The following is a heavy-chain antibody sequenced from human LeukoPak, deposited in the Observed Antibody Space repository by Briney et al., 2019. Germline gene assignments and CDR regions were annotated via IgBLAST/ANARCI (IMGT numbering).Heavy chain of an antibody. V-gene: IGHV3-53*04. J-gene: IGHJ6*02. CDR3: ARGGIVVEYGMDV. CDR2: LYSGGST. D-gene: IGHD2-2*01. CDR1: GFTVSSNY. Sequence: GGSLRLSCAASGFTVSSNYMSWVRQAPGKGLEWVSVLYSGGSTYYADSVKGRFTISSHNSKNTLYLQMNSLRAEDTAVYYCARGGIVVEYGMDVWGQGTTVTVSS.